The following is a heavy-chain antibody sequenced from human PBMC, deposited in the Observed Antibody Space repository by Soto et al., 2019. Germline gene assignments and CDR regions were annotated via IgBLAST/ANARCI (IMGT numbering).Heavy chain of an antibody. CDR2: ISYDGSNK. V-gene: IGHV3-30*18. D-gene: IGHD6-19*01. CDR1: GFTFSSYG. J-gene: IGHJ4*02. Sequence: VQLVESGGGVVQPGRSLRLSCAASGFTFSSYGMHWVRQAPGKGLEWVAVISYDGSNKYYADSVKGRFTISRDNSKNTLYLQMNSLRAEDTAVYYCAKDGYSSGWYEADYWGQGTLVTVSS. CDR3: AKDGYSSGWYEADY.